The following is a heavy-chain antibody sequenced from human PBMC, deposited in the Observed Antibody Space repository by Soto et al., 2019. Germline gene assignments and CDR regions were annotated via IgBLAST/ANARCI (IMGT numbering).Heavy chain of an antibody. V-gene: IGHV3-74*01. Sequence: GSLRLSCAASGFTFSSYWMHWVRQAPGKGLVWVSRIKGDESSTSYADSVKGRFTISRDNAKNTLYLQMNSLRAEETAVYYCARGGSGTYLLDYWGQGTVVTVSS. D-gene: IGHD3-10*01. CDR1: GFTFSSYW. CDR2: IKGDESST. CDR3: ARGGSGTYLLDY. J-gene: IGHJ4*02.